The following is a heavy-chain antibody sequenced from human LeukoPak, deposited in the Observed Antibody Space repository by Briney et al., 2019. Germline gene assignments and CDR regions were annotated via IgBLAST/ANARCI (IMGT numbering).Heavy chain of an antibody. V-gene: IGHV5-51*01. Sequence: GGSPKILCKGSGDSLFTYYVGLVLQVARKSLQWWGIYFTSNSDTTYSPSFQDQVTMSADKSINTAYLQWSSLKASDTVMYFCASAGESSLASRLGFGIWGQGTMVTVSS. J-gene: IGHJ3*02. D-gene: IGHD3-10*01. CDR2: YFTSNSDT. CDR3: ASAGESSLASRLGFGI. CDR1: GDSLFTYY.